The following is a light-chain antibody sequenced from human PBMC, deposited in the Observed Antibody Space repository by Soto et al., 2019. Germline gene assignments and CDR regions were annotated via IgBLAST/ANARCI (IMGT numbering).Light chain of an antibody. CDR2: TAS. Sequence: IQMTQSPSTVSASVGDRVAISCRASQSIGIWLAWYQQKPGKAPRFLIYTASTLLGGVPSRFSGSGSGTEFTLTISGLQPDDFATYYCQQYRDYSRTFGQGTKVEIK. V-gene: IGKV1-5*03. J-gene: IGKJ1*01. CDR1: QSIGIW. CDR3: QQYRDYSRT.